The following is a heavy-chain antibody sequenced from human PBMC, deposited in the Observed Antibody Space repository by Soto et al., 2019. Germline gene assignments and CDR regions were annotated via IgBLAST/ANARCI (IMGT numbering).Heavy chain of an antibody. J-gene: IGHJ6*02. V-gene: IGHV3-23*01. CDR2: ISGSGGST. CDR1: GFTFSSYA. CDR3: AKGLYYGMDV. Sequence: GGSLRLSCAASGFTFSSYAIIWVRHAPGKGLEWVSAISGSGGSTYYADPVKGRFTISRDNSKNTLYLQMNSLRAEDTAVYYCAKGLYYGMDVWGQGTTVTVSS.